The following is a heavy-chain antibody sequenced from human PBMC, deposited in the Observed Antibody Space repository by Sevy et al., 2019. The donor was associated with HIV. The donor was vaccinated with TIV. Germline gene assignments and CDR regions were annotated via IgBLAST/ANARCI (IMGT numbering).Heavy chain of an antibody. CDR3: AKDDNQGDESSSFDD. D-gene: IGHD1-1*01. J-gene: IGHJ4*02. CDR2: ISSDRSTK. CDR1: GFSFSDCA. Sequence: GGSLRLSCAASGFSFSDCAMHWVRQAPGKGLEWVALISSDRSTKFYADSVRGRFTISGDNSKNTLYLQMNSLSADDTAVYYCAKDDNQGDESSSFDDWGQGTLVTVSS. V-gene: IGHV3-30*18.